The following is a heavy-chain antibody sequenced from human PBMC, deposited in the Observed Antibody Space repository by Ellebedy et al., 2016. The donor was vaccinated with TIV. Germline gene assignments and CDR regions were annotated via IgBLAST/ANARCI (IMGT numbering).Heavy chain of an antibody. CDR2: ITNVRNVI. J-gene: IGHJ3*02. Sequence: GGSLRLXXEASGFAFSSYSMNWVRQAPGKGLEWIAYITNVRNVIYYADSVKGRFSIFRANGANTLYLQMDSLTAGDTAVYYCAREFGLHWNDNDALDIWGQGTMVIVSS. V-gene: IGHV3-48*01. CDR3: AREFGLHWNDNDALDI. D-gene: IGHD1-1*01. CDR1: GFAFSSYS.